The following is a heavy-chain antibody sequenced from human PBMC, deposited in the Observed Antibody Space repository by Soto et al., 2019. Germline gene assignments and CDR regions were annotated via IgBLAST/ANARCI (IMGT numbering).Heavy chain of an antibody. V-gene: IGHV1-18*01. J-gene: IGHJ5*02. CDR1: GYTFTSYG. CDR3: ARATGYDSSGYSPWWFDP. CDR2: ISAYNGNT. D-gene: IGHD3-22*01. Sequence: QVQLVQSGAEVKKPGASVKVSCKASGYTFTSYGISWVRQAPGQGLEWMGWISAYNGNTNYAQKLQGRVTMTTDTPTSTAYMERRSLGSDDTAVYSCARATGYDSSGYSPWWFDPWGQGTLVTVSS.